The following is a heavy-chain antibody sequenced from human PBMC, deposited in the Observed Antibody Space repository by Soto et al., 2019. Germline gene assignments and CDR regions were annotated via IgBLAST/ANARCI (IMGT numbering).Heavy chain of an antibody. CDR2: IIPIFGTA. V-gene: IGHV1-69*06. J-gene: IGHJ5*02. Sequence: QVQLVQSGAEVKKPGSSVKVSCKASGGTFSSYAISWVRQAPGQGLEWMGGIIPIFGTANYAQKFQGRVTITADKSTSTAYMELSSLRSEDTAVYYCARGTKTDCSSTSCYTNWGSWFDPWGQGTLVTVSS. CDR1: GGTFSSYA. D-gene: IGHD2-2*02. CDR3: ARGTKTDCSSTSCYTNWGSWFDP.